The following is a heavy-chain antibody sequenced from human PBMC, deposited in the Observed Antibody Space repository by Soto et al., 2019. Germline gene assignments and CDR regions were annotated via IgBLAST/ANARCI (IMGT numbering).Heavy chain of an antibody. V-gene: IGHV5-51*01. J-gene: IGHJ4*02. D-gene: IGHD1-1*01. CDR2: IYPGDSDT. Sequence: EVQLVQSGAEVKKPGESLKISCRGSGYRFTNFWIGWVRQIPGKGLEWMGVIYPGDSDTRYSPSFQGQVTISADKSINTAYLQWNSLKASDRAIYYCARPPYNWDEYFASWCQGTLVSVSS. CDR1: GYRFTNFW. CDR3: ARPPYNWDEYFAS.